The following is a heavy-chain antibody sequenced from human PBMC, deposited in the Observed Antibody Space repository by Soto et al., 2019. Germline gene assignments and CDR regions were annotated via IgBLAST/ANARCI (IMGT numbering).Heavy chain of an antibody. Sequence: GGSLRLSCAASGFTFSGSAMHWVRQASGKGLEWVGRIRSKANSYATAYAASVKGRFTISRDDSKNTAYLQMNSLKTEDTAVYYCTRHVERRTGPYYYYGMDVWGQGTTVTVSS. CDR3: TRHVERRTGPYYYYGMDV. CDR2: IRSKANSYAT. D-gene: IGHD1-1*01. V-gene: IGHV3-73*01. CDR1: GFTFSGSA. J-gene: IGHJ6*02.